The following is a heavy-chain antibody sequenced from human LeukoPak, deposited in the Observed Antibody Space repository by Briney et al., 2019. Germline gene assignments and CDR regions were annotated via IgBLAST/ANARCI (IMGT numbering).Heavy chain of an antibody. CDR3: ARVGFRNWFDP. D-gene: IGHD2-2*03. CDR1: GGSFSGYY. V-gene: IGHV4-34*01. J-gene: IGHJ5*02. Sequence: SETLSLTCAVYGGSFSGYYWSWIRQPPGKGLEWIGEINHSGSTNYNPSLKSRVTISVDTSKNQFSLKLSSVTAADTAVYYCARVGFRNWFDPWGQGTLVTVSS. CDR2: INHSGST.